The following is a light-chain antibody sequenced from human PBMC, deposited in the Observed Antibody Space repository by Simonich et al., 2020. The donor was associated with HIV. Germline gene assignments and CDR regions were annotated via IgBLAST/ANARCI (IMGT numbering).Light chain of an antibody. Sequence: HSALPQPASVSGSPGQSITISCTGTSSDVGGYNFVCWYQQHPGKAPKLMIYDVSKRPSGVSNRFAGSKSGNTASLTISGLQAEDEADYYCSSYTSSSTWVFGGGTKLTVL. CDR3: SSYTSSSTWV. CDR2: DVS. J-gene: IGLJ2*01. V-gene: IGLV2-14*03. CDR1: SSDVGGYNF.